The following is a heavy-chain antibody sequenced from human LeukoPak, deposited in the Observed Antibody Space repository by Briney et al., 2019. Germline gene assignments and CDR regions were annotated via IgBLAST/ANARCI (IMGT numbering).Heavy chain of an antibody. Sequence: PGGSLRLSCAASGFTFSSYAMSWVRQAPGKGLEWVSAISGSGGSTYYADSAKGRFTISRDNSKNTLYLQMNSLRAEDTAVYYCAKDLVRDGYNWYYWGQGTLVTVSS. CDR3: AKDLVRDGYNWYY. CDR2: ISGSGGST. V-gene: IGHV3-23*01. J-gene: IGHJ4*02. CDR1: GFTFSSYA. D-gene: IGHD5-24*01.